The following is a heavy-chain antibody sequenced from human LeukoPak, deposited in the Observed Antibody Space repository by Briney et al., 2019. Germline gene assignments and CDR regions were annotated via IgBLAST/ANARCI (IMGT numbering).Heavy chain of an antibody. CDR2: ISYDGSNK. CDR3: ARSSRLVRGAVLDY. D-gene: IGHD3-10*01. J-gene: IGHJ4*02. V-gene: IGHV3-30*04. CDR1: GFTFSSYA. Sequence: PGGSLRLSCAASGFTFSSYAMHWVRQAPGKGLEWVAVISYDGSNKYYADSVKGRFTISRDNSKNTLYLQMNSLRAEDTAVYYCARSSRLVRGAVLDYWGQGTLVTVSS.